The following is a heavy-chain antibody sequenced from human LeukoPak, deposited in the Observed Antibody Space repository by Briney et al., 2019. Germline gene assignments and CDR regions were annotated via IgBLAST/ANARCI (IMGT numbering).Heavy chain of an antibody. CDR2: MNPNSGNT. V-gene: IGHV1-8*01. D-gene: IGHD6-19*01. Sequence: ASAKVSCKASGYTFTSYDINWVRQATGQGLEWMGWMNPNSGNTGYAQKFQGRVTMTRNTSISTAYMELSSLRSEDTAVYYCARSTGYSSGWHPYYYYGMDVWGQGTTVTVSS. CDR3: ARSTGYSSGWHPYYYYGMDV. J-gene: IGHJ6*02. CDR1: GYTFTSYD.